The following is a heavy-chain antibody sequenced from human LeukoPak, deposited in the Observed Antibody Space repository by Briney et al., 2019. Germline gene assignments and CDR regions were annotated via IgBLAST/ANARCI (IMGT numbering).Heavy chain of an antibody. CDR2: ISSSRTTI. D-gene: IGHD3-10*01. Sequence: PGGSLRLSCAASGFSFSDYYMSWIRQAPGKGLEWVSYISSSRTTIYYADSVKGRFTISRDNANNSLYLQMNSLRAEDTAVYYCASWYYYGPGSKYSVFDYWGQGTLVTVSS. J-gene: IGHJ4*02. V-gene: IGHV3-11*01. CDR1: GFSFSDYY. CDR3: ASWYYYGPGSKYSVFDY.